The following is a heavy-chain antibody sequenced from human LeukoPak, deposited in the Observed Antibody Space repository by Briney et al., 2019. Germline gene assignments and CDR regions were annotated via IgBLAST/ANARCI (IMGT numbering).Heavy chain of an antibody. V-gene: IGHV4-39*07. D-gene: IGHD3-10*01. Sequence: SETLSLTCAVSGASISGTSYYWGWIRQPPGKGLEWIGSIYHSGSTYYNPSLKSRVTISVDTSKNQFSLKLSSVTAADTAVYYCARYYGSGSYYSDDAFDIWGQGTMVTVSS. J-gene: IGHJ3*02. CDR3: ARYYGSGSYYSDDAFDI. CDR1: GASISGTSYY. CDR2: IYHSGST.